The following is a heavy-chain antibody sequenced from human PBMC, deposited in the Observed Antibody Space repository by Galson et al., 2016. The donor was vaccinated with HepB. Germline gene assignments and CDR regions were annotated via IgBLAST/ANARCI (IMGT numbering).Heavy chain of an antibody. V-gene: IGHV4-39*01. CDR1: GGSITSSTYY. J-gene: IGHJ4*02. D-gene: IGHD6-6*01. CDR3: ARQGHSSYRTYNAAIYDS. Sequence: SETLSLTCTVSGGSITSSTYYWAWIRQPPGQGLECIGTIYYSGSTYYKPSLRSRLSISVDTSKSQFSLKLNSVTAADTAVYYCARQGHSSYRTYNAAIYDSWGLGTLVTVSS. CDR2: IYYSGST.